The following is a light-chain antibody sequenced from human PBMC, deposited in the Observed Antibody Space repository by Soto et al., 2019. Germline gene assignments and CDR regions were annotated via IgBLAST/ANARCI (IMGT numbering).Light chain of an antibody. Sequence: MTQYPSTLSASVGDRVTITCRASQSISSWLAWYQQKPGKAPKLLIYDASSLESGVPSRFSGSGSGTEFTLTISSLLPDDFATYYCQQYNSYSRWTCGQGPKVDIK. CDR1: QSISSW. V-gene: IGKV1-5*01. CDR2: DAS. CDR3: QQYNSYSRWT. J-gene: IGKJ1*01.